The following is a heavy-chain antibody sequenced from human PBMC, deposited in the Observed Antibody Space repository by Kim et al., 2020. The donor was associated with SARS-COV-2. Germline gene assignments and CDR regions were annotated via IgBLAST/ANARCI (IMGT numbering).Heavy chain of an antibody. Sequence: LKSRVTKSVDTAKNQFSLKVSSVTAADTAVYYCARDYLLTGLSYYYGMDVWGQGTTVTVSS. J-gene: IGHJ6*02. V-gene: IGHV4-39*07. CDR3: ARDYLLTGLSYYYGMDV. D-gene: IGHD3-9*01.